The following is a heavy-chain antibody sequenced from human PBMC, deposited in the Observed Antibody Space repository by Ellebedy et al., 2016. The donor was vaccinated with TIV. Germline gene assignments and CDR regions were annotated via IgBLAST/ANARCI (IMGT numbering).Heavy chain of an antibody. J-gene: IGHJ4*02. Sequence: ASVKVSXKASGYTFTSYAMHWVRQAPGQRLEWMGWINAGNGNTKYSQKFQGRVTITRDTSASTAYMELSSLRSEDTAVYYCARGDSYYDILTGYYPVRYFDYWGQGTLVTVSS. V-gene: IGHV1-3*01. CDR1: GYTFTSYA. CDR2: INAGNGNT. D-gene: IGHD3-9*01. CDR3: ARGDSYYDILTGYYPVRYFDY.